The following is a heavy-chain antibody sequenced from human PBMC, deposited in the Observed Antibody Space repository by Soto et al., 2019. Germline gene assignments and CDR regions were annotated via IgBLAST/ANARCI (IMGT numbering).Heavy chain of an antibody. D-gene: IGHD3-16*01. V-gene: IGHV4-34*01. Sequence: PSETLSLTCAVYGGSFSGYYWSWIRQPPGKGLEWIGEINHSGSTNYNPSLKSRVTISVDTSKNQFSLKLSSVTAADTAVYYCARGPFDDYLDYWGQGTLVTV. J-gene: IGHJ4*02. CDR2: INHSGST. CDR3: ARGPFDDYLDY. CDR1: GGSFSGYY.